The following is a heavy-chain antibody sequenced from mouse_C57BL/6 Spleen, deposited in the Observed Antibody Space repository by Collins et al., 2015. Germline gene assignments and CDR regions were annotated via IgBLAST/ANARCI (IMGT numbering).Heavy chain of an antibody. CDR3: ARWAVGRGTMDY. CDR1: GYTFTSYN. D-gene: IGHD4-1*01. Sequence: QAYLQQSGAELVRPGASVKMSCEASGYTFTSYNMHWVKQTPRQGLEWIGAIYPGNGDTSYNQKFKGKATLTVDKSSSTAYMQLSSLTSEDSAVYFCARWAVGRGTMDYWGQGTSVTVSS. J-gene: IGHJ4*01. V-gene: IGHV1-12*01. CDR2: IYPGNGDT.